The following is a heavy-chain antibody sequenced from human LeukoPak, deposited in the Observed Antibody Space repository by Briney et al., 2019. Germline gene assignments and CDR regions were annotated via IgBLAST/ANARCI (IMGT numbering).Heavy chain of an antibody. Sequence: GGSLRLSCAASGFTFSSYSMNWVRQAPGKGLEWVSSISSSSSYRYYADSLKGRFTISRDNAKNSLYPQMNSLRAEDTAVYYCAREGSSPRDGYSFNFDYWGQGTLVTVSS. J-gene: IGHJ4*02. D-gene: IGHD5-24*01. CDR3: AREGSSPRDGYSFNFDY. V-gene: IGHV3-21*03. CDR2: ISSSSSYR. CDR1: GFTFSSYS.